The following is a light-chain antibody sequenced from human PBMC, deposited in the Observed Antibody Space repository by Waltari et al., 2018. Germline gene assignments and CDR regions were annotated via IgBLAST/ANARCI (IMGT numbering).Light chain of an antibody. CDR2: KAS. V-gene: IGKV1-5*03. Sequence: DIQMTQSPSTLSASVGDRVPITCRASQSISSWLAWYQQKPGKAPKLLIYKASSLESGVSSSFSGSGYGTEVTLTISSLQPDDFATYYCQQYSSYSALTFGGGTKVEIK. J-gene: IGKJ4*01. CDR3: QQYSSYSALT. CDR1: QSISSW.